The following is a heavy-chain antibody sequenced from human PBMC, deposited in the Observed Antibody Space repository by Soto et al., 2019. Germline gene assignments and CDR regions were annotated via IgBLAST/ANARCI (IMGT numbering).Heavy chain of an antibody. V-gene: IGHV1-3*01. Sequence: ASVKVSCPASGYTFTSSAMHWVRQAPGQRLEWMGWINAGNGNTKYSQKFQGRVTITRDTSASTAYTELSSLRPEDTAVYYCARDTAMVTTYYYYGMDVWGQGTTVTVSS. CDR3: ARDTAMVTTYYYYGMDV. D-gene: IGHD5-18*01. CDR2: INAGNGNT. CDR1: GYTFTSSA. J-gene: IGHJ6*02.